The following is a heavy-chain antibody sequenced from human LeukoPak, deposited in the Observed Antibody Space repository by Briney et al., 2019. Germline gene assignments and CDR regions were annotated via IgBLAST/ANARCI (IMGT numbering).Heavy chain of an antibody. V-gene: IGHV3-23*01. CDR1: GFTFSSYA. Sequence: GGSLRLSCAASGFTFSSYAMSWVRQAPGKGLEWVSAISGSGGSTYYADSVKGRFTISRDNSKNTLYLQMNSLRVEDSAVYYCATGRPDSRVLDYWGQGLVVTVSS. CDR2: ISGSGGST. CDR3: ATGRPDSRVLDY. J-gene: IGHJ4*02. D-gene: IGHD3-10*01.